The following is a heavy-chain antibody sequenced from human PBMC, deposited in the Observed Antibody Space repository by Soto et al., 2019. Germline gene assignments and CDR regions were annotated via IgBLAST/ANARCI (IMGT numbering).Heavy chain of an antibody. J-gene: IGHJ4*02. CDR2: ITRSADLS. CDR1: GFDFSSYS. Sequence: GGSLRLSCEASGFDFSSYSITWVRQAPGKGLEYASGITRSADLSFYADSVRGRFTVSRDNFKNTAYLEMNNLRVEDTAVYYCAKWSGFGDLWGQGTLVTVSS. D-gene: IGHD3-10*01. CDR3: AKWSGFGDL. V-gene: IGHV3-23*01.